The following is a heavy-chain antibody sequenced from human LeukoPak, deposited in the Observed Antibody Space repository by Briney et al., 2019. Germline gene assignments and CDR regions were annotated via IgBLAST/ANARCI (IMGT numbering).Heavy chain of an antibody. V-gene: IGHV4-39*01. D-gene: IGHD5-18*01. Sequence: SETLSLTCTVSGGSISSGTYYWGWIRQPPGKGLEWIGTIYYSGSTYFNPSLKSRVTISVDTSNNQFSLKLSSVTAADTAVYYCVRIMGYTYGYFDYWGQGTLVTV. CDR2: IYYSGST. CDR1: GGSISSGTYY. J-gene: IGHJ4*02. CDR3: VRIMGYTYGYFDY.